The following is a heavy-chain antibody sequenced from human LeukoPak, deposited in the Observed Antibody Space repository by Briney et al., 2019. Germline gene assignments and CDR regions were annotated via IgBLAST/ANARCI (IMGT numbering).Heavy chain of an antibody. J-gene: IGHJ4*02. V-gene: IGHV3-33*06. D-gene: IGHD6-19*01. CDR3: AKVHSSGWYRPNYFDY. CDR1: GFTFSSYG. CDR2: IWYDGSNK. Sequence: GGSLRLSCAASGFTFSSYGMHWVRQAPGKGLEWVAVIWYDGSNKYYGDSVKGRFTISRDNSKKTLYLQMNSLRAEDTAVYYCAKVHSSGWYRPNYFDYWGQGTLVTVSS.